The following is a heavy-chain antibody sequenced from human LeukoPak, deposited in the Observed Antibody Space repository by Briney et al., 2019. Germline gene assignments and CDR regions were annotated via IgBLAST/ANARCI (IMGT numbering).Heavy chain of an antibody. D-gene: IGHD6-6*01. Sequence: GGSLRLSCAASGFTFSNYAMSWVRQAPGKGLEWVSAISGSGGSTYYADSVKGRFTISRDNAKNSLYLQMNSLRAEDTALYYCARVQLVDYYYYSYMDVWGKGTTVTVSS. V-gene: IGHV3-23*01. CDR3: ARVQLVDYYYYSYMDV. CDR2: ISGSGGST. CDR1: GFTFSNYA. J-gene: IGHJ6*03.